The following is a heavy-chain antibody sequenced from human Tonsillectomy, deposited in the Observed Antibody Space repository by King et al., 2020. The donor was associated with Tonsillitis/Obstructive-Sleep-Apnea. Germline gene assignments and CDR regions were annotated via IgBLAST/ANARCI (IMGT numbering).Heavy chain of an antibody. CDR3: ARAVVPAAPVGYYYYMDV. CDR1: GGTFSSYA. J-gene: IGHJ6*03. Sequence: QLVQSGAEVKKPGSSVKVSCKASGGTFSSYAISWVRQAPGQGLEWMGGIIPIFGTANYAQKFQGRVTITADESTSTAYMELSSLRSEDTAVYYCARAVVPAAPVGYYYYMDVWGKGTTVTVSS. V-gene: IGHV1-69*12. D-gene: IGHD2-2*01. CDR2: IIPIFGTA.